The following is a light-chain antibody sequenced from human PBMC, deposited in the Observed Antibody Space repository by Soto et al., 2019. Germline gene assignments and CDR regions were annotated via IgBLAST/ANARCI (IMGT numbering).Light chain of an antibody. CDR3: QQASDPPYT. CDR1: QPIANW. J-gene: IGKJ2*01. Sequence: DIQMTQSPSSLSVSVGERVTITCRASQPIANWLAWYQQRPGHAPELLIHGASTLHSGVPPRFSGTGYGTDFTLTITSLQPEDLATYFCQQASDPPYTFGQGPKLEI. CDR2: GAS. V-gene: IGKV1-12*01.